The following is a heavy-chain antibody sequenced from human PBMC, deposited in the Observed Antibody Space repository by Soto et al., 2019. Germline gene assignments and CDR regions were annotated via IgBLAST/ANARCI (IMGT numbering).Heavy chain of an antibody. CDR1: GFTVSSNH. CDR2: IYSGGST. Sequence: DVELVETGGGLIQPGGFLRLSCAASGFTVSSNHMSWVRQAPGKGLERVSVIYSGGSTNYADSVKGRFTISRDNSKKQLYVQMNSLRVEDTAVYYCARDRALGSFDIWGQGTMVTVSS. CDR3: ARDRALGSFDI. J-gene: IGHJ3*02. D-gene: IGHD7-27*01. V-gene: IGHV3-53*02.